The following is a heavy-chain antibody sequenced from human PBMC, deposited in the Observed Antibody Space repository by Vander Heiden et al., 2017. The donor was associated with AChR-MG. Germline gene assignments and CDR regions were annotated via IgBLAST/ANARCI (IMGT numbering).Heavy chain of an antibody. J-gene: IGHJ3*01. V-gene: IGHV3-23*01. Sequence: VQLLESGGGLVQPGGSLRLSWAASGFTFSSYAIGWVRQAPGKGLEWFSAISGSGGSTYYADSVKGRFTISRDNSKNTLYLQMNSLRAEDTAVYYCAKGLKGSNMVRGVIIPLGSWGQGTMVTVSS. CDR3: AKGLKGSNMVRGVIIPLGS. CDR2: ISGSGGST. D-gene: IGHD3-10*01. CDR1: GFTFSSYA.